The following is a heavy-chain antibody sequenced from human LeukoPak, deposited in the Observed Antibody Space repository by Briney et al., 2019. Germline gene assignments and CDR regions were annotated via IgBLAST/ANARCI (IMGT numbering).Heavy chain of an antibody. V-gene: IGHV4-34*01. CDR3: ARAMIRRENYYYGMDV. Sequence: SETLSLTCAVYGGSFSGYYWSWIRQPPGKGLEWIGEINHSGSTNYNPSLKSRVTVSVDTSKNQFSLKLSSVTAADTAVYYCARAMIRRENYYYGMDVWGQGTTVTVSS. CDR2: INHSGST. D-gene: IGHD3-22*01. J-gene: IGHJ6*02. CDR1: GGSFSGYY.